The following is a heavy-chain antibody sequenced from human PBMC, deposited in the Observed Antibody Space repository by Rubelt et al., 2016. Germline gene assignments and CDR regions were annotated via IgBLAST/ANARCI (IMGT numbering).Heavy chain of an antibody. Sequence: QVQLQESGPGLVKPSETLSLTCTVSGGSISSYSWSWIRQPPGKGLEWIGYIYYSGSTIYNPSSKVRFTISVDTSKNQFSLKLSSVTASDTAVYYCARGPDANYYDSSGYPIWGQGTMVTVSS. V-gene: IGHV4-59*01. D-gene: IGHD3-22*01. CDR2: IYYSGST. J-gene: IGHJ3*02. CDR3: ARGPDANYYDSSGYPI. CDR1: GGSISSYS.